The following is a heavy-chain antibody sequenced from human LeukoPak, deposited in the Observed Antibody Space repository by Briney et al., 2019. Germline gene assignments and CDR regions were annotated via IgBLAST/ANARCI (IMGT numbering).Heavy chain of an antibody. D-gene: IGHD2-15*01. CDR2: IYHSGST. V-gene: IGHV4-39*07. CDR1: GGSISSGGYS. J-gene: IGHJ6*03. Sequence: SETLSLTCAVSGGSISSGGYSWSWIRQPPGKGLEWIGSIYHSGSTYYNPSLKSRVTISVDTSKNQFSLKLSSVTAADTAVYYCARTTEGYCRGRSCYSYYYYMDVWGKGTTVTVSS. CDR3: ARTTEGYCRGRSCYSYYYYMDV.